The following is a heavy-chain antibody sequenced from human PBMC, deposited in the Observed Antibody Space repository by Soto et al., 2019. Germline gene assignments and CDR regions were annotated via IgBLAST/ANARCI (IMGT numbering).Heavy chain of an antibody. CDR2: ISSSSDYI. CDR3: ARDLWASGWILHY. Sequence: GGSLRLSCAASGFTFSSYSMNWVRQAPGKGPEWVSSISSSSDYIYYADSVKGRFTISRDDAKNSLYLQMNSLRAEDTAVYYCARDLWASGWILHYWGQGTLVTVSS. CDR1: GFTFSSYS. D-gene: IGHD6-19*01. V-gene: IGHV3-21*01. J-gene: IGHJ4*02.